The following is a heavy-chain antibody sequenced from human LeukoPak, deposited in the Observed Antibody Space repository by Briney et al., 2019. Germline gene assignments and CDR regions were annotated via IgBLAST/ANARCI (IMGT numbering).Heavy chain of an antibody. CDR3: ASGYDSNFDY. J-gene: IGHJ4*02. D-gene: IGHD5-12*01. CDR1: GGSISSSSYY. V-gene: IGHV4-39*01. Sequence: PSETLSLTCTVSGGSISSSSYYWGWIRQPPGKGLEWIGSIYYSGSTYYNPSLKSRVTISVDTSKNQFSLKLSSVTAADTAVYYCASGYDSNFDYWGQGTLVTVSS. CDR2: IYYSGST.